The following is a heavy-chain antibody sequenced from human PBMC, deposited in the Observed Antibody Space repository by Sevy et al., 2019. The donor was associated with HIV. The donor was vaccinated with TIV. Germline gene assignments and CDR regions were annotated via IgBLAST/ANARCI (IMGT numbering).Heavy chain of an antibody. V-gene: IGHV3-48*02. D-gene: IGHD3-22*01. CDR1: GFTFSSYS. Sequence: GGSLRLSCVASGFTFSSYSMNWVRQAPGKGLEWVSYISSSSSTIYYADSVKGRFTISRDNAKNSLYLQMNSLRDEDTAVYYCARDLNDNYYDPPSAAFAGFPGWFDPWGQGTLVTVSS. CDR2: ISSSSSTI. J-gene: IGHJ5*02. CDR3: ARDLNDNYYDPPSAAFAGFPGWFDP.